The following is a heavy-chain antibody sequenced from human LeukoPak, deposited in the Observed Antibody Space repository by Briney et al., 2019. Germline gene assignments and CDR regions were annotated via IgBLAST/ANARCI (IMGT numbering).Heavy chain of an antibody. CDR2: ISSSGSTI. CDR1: GFTFSDYY. D-gene: IGHD5-24*01. J-gene: IGHJ4*02. CDR3: AREQPHGYSAFFDY. Sequence: PGGSLRLSCAASGFTFSDYYMSWIRQAPGKGLEWVSYISSSGSTIYYADSVKGRFTISRDNAKNSLYLQMNSLRAEDTAVYYCAREQPHGYSAFFDYWGQGTLVTVSS. V-gene: IGHV3-11*01.